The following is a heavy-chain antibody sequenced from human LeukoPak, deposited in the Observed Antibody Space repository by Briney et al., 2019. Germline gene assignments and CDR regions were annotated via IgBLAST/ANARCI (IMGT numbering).Heavy chain of an antibody. CDR3: ARRDIAARLNWFDP. Sequence: SETLSLTCAVYGGSFSGYYWSWIRQPPGKGLEWIGEINHSGSTNYNPSLKSRVTISVDTSKNQFSLKLSSVTAADTAVYYCARRDIAARLNWFDPWGQGTLVTVSS. D-gene: IGHD6-6*01. CDR2: INHSGST. J-gene: IGHJ5*02. V-gene: IGHV4-34*01. CDR1: GGSFSGYY.